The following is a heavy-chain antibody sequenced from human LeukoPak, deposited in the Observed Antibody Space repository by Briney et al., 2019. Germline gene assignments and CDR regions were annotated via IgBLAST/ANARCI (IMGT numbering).Heavy chain of an antibody. V-gene: IGHV3-30*02. D-gene: IGHD2-2*01. CDR3: ARRRCSSTSCFEDY. Sequence: PGGSLRLSCAASGFTFSSYGMHWVRQAPGKGLEWVAFIRYDGSNKYYADSVKGRFTISRDNSKNTLYLQMNSLRAEDTAVYYYARRRCSSTSCFEDYWGQGTLVTVSS. CDR2: IRYDGSNK. J-gene: IGHJ4*02. CDR1: GFTFSSYG.